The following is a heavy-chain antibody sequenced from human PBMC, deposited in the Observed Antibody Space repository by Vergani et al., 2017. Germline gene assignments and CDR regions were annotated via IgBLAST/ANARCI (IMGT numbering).Heavy chain of an antibody. D-gene: IGHD3-3*01. J-gene: IGHJ2*01. CDR1: GFTFSSYA. V-gene: IGHV3-23*01. CDR2: ISGSGGST. CDR3: ARDLDASLYDFWSGYYSHWYFDL. Sequence: EVQLLESGGGLVQPGGSLRLSCAASGFTFSSYAMSWVRQAPGKGLEWVSAISGSGGSTYYADSVKGRFTISRDNSKNTLYLQMNSLRAEDTAVYYCARDLDASLYDFWSGYYSHWYFDLWGRGTLVTVSS.